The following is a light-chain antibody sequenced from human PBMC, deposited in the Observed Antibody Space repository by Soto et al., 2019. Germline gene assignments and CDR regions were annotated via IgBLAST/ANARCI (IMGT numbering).Light chain of an antibody. J-gene: IGLJ3*02. CDR2: LNSDGSH. CDR3: TTWDTGIVV. Sequence: QSVLTQSPSASASLGASVKLTCTLSSGHNSYAIAWHQQQPGKGPRYLMKLNSDGSHTKGDGIPDRFSGSSSGTERSLTIPGLQSEDEADYYCTTWDTGIVVFGGGTKVTVL. V-gene: IGLV4-69*01. CDR1: SGHNSYA.